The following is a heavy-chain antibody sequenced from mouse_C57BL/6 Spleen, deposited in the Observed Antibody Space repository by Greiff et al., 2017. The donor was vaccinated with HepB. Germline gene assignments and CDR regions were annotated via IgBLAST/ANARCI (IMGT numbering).Heavy chain of an antibody. CDR3: VRDKGAYYSNYDWYFDV. Sequence: EVQLQQSGGGLVQPKGSLKLSCAASGFTFNTYAMHWVRQAPGKGLEWVARIRSKSSNYATYYADSVKDRFTISRDDSQSMLYLQMNNLKTEDTAMYYCVRDKGAYYSNYDWYFDVWGTGTTVTVSS. V-gene: IGHV10-3*01. CDR1: GFTFNTYA. CDR2: IRSKSSNYAT. J-gene: IGHJ1*03. D-gene: IGHD2-5*01.